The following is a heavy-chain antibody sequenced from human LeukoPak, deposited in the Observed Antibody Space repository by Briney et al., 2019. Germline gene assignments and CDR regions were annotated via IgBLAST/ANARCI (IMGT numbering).Heavy chain of an antibody. CDR3: ARYPNSGYVEQQSD. CDR2: IDPKTGGT. J-gene: IGHJ4*02. Sequence: ASVKVSCKASGYTFTGYYVHWVRQAPGQGLEWMGWIDPKTGGTNYAQKFLGRVTMTRDTSISTAYMELSRLRSDDTAVFYCARYPNSGYVEQQSDWGQGTLVTVSS. V-gene: IGHV1-2*02. CDR1: GYTFTGYY. D-gene: IGHD5-12*01.